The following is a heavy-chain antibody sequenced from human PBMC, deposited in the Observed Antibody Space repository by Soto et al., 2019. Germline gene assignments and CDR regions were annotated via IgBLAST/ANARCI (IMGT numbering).Heavy chain of an antibody. J-gene: IGHJ4*02. D-gene: IGHD6-19*01. Sequence: QVQLVQSGAEVKKPGASVKVSCKASGYTLSSNGVSWVRQAPGQGLEWMGWISTFNGNAHYAQKFQGRVTMTTDPSTNTASMELTSPSSDDTAVYYCARINGYSSGWYDYWGQGTLVTVSS. CDR2: ISTFNGNA. CDR1: GYTLSSNG. CDR3: ARINGYSSGWYDY. V-gene: IGHV1-18*04.